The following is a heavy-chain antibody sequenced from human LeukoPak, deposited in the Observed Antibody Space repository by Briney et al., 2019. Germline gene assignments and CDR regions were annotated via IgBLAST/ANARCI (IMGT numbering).Heavy chain of an antibody. CDR3: ARDGGPTVTTPYFDY. CDR1: GGSFSGYY. Sequence: PSETLSLTCAVYGGSFSGYYWSWIRQPPGKGLEWIGEINHSGSTNYNPSLKSRVTISVDTSKNQFSLKLSSVTAADTAVYYCARDGGPTVTTPYFDYWGQGTLVTVSS. J-gene: IGHJ4*02. V-gene: IGHV4-34*01. D-gene: IGHD4-17*01. CDR2: INHSGST.